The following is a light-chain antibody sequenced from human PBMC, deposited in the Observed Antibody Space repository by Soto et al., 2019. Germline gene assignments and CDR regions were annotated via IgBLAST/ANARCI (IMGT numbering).Light chain of an antibody. CDR2: DAS. Sequence: DIQMTQSPSTLSASVGDRVTITCRASQSISSWLAWYQQKPGKAPKLLIYDASSLEGGVPSRFSGSGSGTEFTLTISSLQPDYFATYYCQQYNSYPTFGQGTKLEIK. CDR3: QQYNSYPT. V-gene: IGKV1-5*01. CDR1: QSISSW. J-gene: IGKJ2*01.